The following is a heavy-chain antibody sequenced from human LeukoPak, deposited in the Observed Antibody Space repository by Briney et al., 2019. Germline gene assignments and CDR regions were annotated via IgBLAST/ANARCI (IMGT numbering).Heavy chain of an antibody. CDR2: INTNTGNP. CDR1: GYTFTSYA. D-gene: IGHD3-16*02. V-gene: IGHV7-4-1*02. Sequence: RASVKVSCKASGYTFTSYAMNWVRQAPGQGLEWMGWINTNTGNPTYAQGFTGRFVFSLDTSVSTAYLQISSLKAEDTAVYYCARDHALMITFGGVIVQFDYWGQGTLVTVSS. CDR3: ARDHALMITFGGVIVQFDY. J-gene: IGHJ4*02.